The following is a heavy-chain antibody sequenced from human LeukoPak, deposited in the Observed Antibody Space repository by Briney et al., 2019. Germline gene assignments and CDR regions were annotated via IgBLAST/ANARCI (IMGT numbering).Heavy chain of an antibody. D-gene: IGHD4-17*01. J-gene: IGHJ4*02. CDR3: ASISTVTRGSGKAVDY. Sequence: GSLRLSCAASGFTFSSYAMSWVRQPPGKGLEWIGEINHSGSTNYNPSLKSRVTISVDTSKNQFSLKLSSVTAADTAVYYCASISTVTRGSGKAVDYWGQGTLVTVSS. CDR1: GFTFSSYA. CDR2: INHSGST. V-gene: IGHV4-34*01.